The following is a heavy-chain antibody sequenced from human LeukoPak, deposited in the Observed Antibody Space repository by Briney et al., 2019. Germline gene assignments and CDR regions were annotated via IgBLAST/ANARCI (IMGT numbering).Heavy chain of an antibody. J-gene: IGHJ4*02. CDR1: GFTFNNYG. CDR2: ISHDGNNE. V-gene: IGHV3-30*18. D-gene: IGHD2-21*02. Sequence: GRSLRLSCAASGFTFNNYGLHWVRQAPGNGLEWVTLISHDGNNEYYADSVKGRFATSRDDSKNTLYLQMNSLRAEDTAVYYCAKDPSLRVTLPVWGQGTLVTVSS. CDR3: AKDPSLRVTLPV.